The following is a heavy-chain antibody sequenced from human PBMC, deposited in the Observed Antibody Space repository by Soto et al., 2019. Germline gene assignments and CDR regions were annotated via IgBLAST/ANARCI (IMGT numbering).Heavy chain of an antibody. CDR3: ARDLYSGYFYYYYYMDV. CDR1: GFTFSSYG. CDR2: IWYDGSNK. Sequence: QVQLVESGGGVVQPGRSLRLSCAASGFTFSSYGMHWVRQAPGKGLEWVAVIWYDGSNKYYADSVKGRFTISRGNSKNTLYLQMNSLRAEDTAVYYCARDLYSGYFYYYYYMDVWGKGTTVTVSS. V-gene: IGHV3-33*01. D-gene: IGHD5-12*01. J-gene: IGHJ6*03.